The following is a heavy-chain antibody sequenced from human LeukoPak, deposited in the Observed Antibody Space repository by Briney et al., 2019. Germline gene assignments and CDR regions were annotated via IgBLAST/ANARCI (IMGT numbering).Heavy chain of an antibody. Sequence: AASVKVSCKASGYTFTGYYMHWVRQAPGQGLEWMGWINPNSGSTNYAQKFQGRVTMTRDTSISTAYMELSRLRSDDTAVYYCGRAEGLQYSDYGGQGTLVTVSS. CDR2: INPNSGST. D-gene: IGHD4-11*01. CDR1: GYTFTGYY. CDR3: GRAEGLQYSDY. V-gene: IGHV1-2*02. J-gene: IGHJ4*02.